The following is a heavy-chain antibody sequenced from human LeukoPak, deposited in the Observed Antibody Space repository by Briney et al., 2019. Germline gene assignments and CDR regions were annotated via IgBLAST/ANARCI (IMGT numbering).Heavy chain of an antibody. CDR2: ISDDTYNI. D-gene: IGHD3-3*01. J-gene: IGHJ4*02. V-gene: IGHV3-48*01. Sequence: GGSLRLSCAASGFSFNSHRMSWVRQAPGRGLEWVSFISDDTYNIHYTDTVRGRFIVSRDNAQTSLYLQMNSLRGEDSAVYYCTRHTMASQYYFDYWGQGILVTVSS. CDR3: TRHTMASQYYFDY. CDR1: GFSFNSHR.